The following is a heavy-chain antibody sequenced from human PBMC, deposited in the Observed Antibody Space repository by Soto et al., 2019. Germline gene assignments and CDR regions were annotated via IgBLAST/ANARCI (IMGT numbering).Heavy chain of an antibody. J-gene: IGHJ4*02. Sequence: QVQVIQSGAEVNEPGSSVMVSCQVSVGIFSTYAISWLLQAPGQGLERRGGILPIFGTPNYAQNVHGRFSINVKKSKSTAYWELTQLRSAETAVSSGVRERDDYGSGNYYHRYDLWGKGTLVTVPS. CDR1: VGIFSTYA. D-gene: IGHD3-10*01. V-gene: IGHV1-69*06. CDR3: VRERDDYGSGNYYHRYDL. CDR2: ILPIFGTP.